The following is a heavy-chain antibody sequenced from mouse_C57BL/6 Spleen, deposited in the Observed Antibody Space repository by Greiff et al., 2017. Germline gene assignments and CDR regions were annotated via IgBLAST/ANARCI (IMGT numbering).Heavy chain of an antibody. V-gene: IGHV1-80*01. CDR3: ARRGVTTVVATGYFDV. CDR2: IYPGDGDT. J-gene: IGHJ1*03. D-gene: IGHD1-1*01. Sequence: QVQLQQSGAELVKPGASVKISCKASGYAFSSYWMNWVKQRPGKGLEWIGQIYPGDGDTNYNGKFKGKATLTADKSSSTAYVQLSSLTSEDSAVYFCARRGVTTVVATGYFDVWGTGTTVTVSS. CDR1: GYAFSSYW.